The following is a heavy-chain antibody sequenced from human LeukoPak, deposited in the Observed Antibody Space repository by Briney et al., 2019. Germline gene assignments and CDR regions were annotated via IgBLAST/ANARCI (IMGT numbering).Heavy chain of an antibody. J-gene: IGHJ4*02. Sequence: PGGSLRLSCAASGFTLSGYGMQWVRQAPGKGLEWVAFLRFDGTNKYYADSVKGRFTISRDDSKNTLYLQMNSLRIEDTAVYYCAKDMDRGFGEPWGIDYWGQGTLVIVSS. CDR1: GFTLSGYG. CDR3: AKDMDRGFGEPWGIDY. CDR2: LRFDGTNK. V-gene: IGHV3-30*02. D-gene: IGHD3-10*01.